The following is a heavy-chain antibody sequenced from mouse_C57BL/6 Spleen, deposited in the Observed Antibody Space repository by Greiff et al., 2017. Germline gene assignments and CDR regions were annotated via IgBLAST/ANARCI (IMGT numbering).Heavy chain of an antibody. D-gene: IGHD4-1*01. V-gene: IGHV1-82*01. CDR2: IYPGDGDT. J-gene: IGHJ4*01. CDR3: ARWLTYYYAMDC. Sequence: QVQLQQSGPELVKPGASVKISCKASGYAFSSSWMNWVKQRPGKGLEWIGRIYPGDGDTNYNGKFKGKATLTADKSSSTAYMQLSSLTSEDSAVYFCARWLTYYYAMDCWGQGTSVTVSS. CDR1: GYAFSSSW.